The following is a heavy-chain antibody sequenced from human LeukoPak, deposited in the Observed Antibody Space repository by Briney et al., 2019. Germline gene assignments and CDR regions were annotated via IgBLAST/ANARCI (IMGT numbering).Heavy chain of an antibody. CDR3: AKDEFEGIAAADAFDI. D-gene: IGHD6-13*01. Sequence: PGGSLRLSCAASGFTFSSYGMHWVRQAPGKGLEWVAFIRYDGSDKYYADSVKGRFTISRDNSKNTLYLQMNSLRAEDTAVYYCAKDEFEGIAAADAFDIWGQGTMVTVSS. CDR2: IRYDGSDK. CDR1: GFTFSSYG. V-gene: IGHV3-30*02. J-gene: IGHJ3*02.